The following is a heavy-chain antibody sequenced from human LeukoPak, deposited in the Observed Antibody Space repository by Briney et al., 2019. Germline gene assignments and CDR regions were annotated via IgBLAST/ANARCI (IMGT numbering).Heavy chain of an antibody. CDR2: IIPSGHTT. J-gene: IGHJ4*02. D-gene: IGHD3-3*02. CDR1: GFTFSSHG. Sequence: GGSLRLSCVASGFTFSSHGMNWVRQAPGKGLEWVSGIIPSGHTTYYADSVRGRFTISRDNSRNTVYLQMNSLRAEDTAVYYCAKDDKWLQFCCWGQGTLVTVSA. CDR3: AKDDKWLQFCC. V-gene: IGHV3-23*01.